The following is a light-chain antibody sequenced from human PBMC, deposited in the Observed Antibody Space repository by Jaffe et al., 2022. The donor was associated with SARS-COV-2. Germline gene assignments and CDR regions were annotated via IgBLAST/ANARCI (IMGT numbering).Light chain of an antibody. Sequence: DIQMTQSPSTLSASVGDRVTLTCRASQSINNWLAWYQQKPGKAPKLLIYKTSSLESGVPSRFSGSGSGAEFTLTISSLQPDDFATYYCQQYNSYSAFGQGTKVEIK. CDR3: QQYNSYSA. CDR2: KTS. V-gene: IGKV1-5*03. CDR1: QSINNW. J-gene: IGKJ1*01.